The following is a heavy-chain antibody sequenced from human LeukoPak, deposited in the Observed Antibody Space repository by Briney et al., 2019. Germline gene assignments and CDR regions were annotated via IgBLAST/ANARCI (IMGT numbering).Heavy chain of an antibody. CDR2: ISSSGGTT. J-gene: IGHJ4*02. V-gene: IGHV3-23*01. CDR3: AKVAARRDYEAYFEY. Sequence: GGSLRLSCAASGFTFSIYAMSWVRQAPGKGLEWVAAISSSGGTTYYADSMRGRFSNSRDNSKSMLYLEMSSLRADDTAVYYCAKVAARRDYEAYFEYWGQGTQVTVSS. D-gene: IGHD5-24*01. CDR1: GFTFSIYA.